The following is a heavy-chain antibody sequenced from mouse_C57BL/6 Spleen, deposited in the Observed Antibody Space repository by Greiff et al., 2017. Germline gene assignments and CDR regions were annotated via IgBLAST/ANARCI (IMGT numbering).Heavy chain of an antibody. CDR3: ARWRLRPYYYAMDY. V-gene: IGHV1-82*01. D-gene: IGHD3-2*02. J-gene: IGHJ4*01. CDR2: IYPGDGDT. Sequence: VQRVESGPELVKPGASVKISCKASGYAFSSSWMNWVKQRPGKGLEWIGRIYPGDGDTNYNGKFKGKATLTADKSSSTAYMQLSSLTSEDSAVYFCARWRLRPYYYAMDYWGQGTSVTVSS. CDR1: GYAFSSSW.